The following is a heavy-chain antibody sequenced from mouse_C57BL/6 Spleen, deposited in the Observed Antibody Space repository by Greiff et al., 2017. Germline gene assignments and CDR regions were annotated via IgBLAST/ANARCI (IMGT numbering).Heavy chain of an antibody. D-gene: IGHD3-2*02. CDR1: GYTFTSYW. CDR2: IDPSDSYT. J-gene: IGHJ4*01. CDR3: ARQLRPLYAMDY. V-gene: IGHV1-69*01. Sequence: QVQLQQPGAELVMPGASVKLSCKASGYTFTSYWMHWVKQRPGQGLEWIGEIDPSDSYTNYNQKFKGKSTLTVDKSSSTAYMQLSSLTSEDSAVYYFARQLRPLYAMDYWGQGTSVTVSS.